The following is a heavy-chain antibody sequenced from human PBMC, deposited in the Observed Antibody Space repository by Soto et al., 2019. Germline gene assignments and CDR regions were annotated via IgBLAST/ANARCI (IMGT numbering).Heavy chain of an antibody. CDR1: GYSFTSYW. V-gene: IGHV5-51*01. CDR3: ARVSNESYYYGMDV. CDR2: IYPGDSDT. Sequence: GESLKISCKGSGYSFTSYWIGWVRQMPGKGLEWMGIIYPGDSDTRYSPSFQGQVTISADKSFSTAYLQWSSLKASDTAMYYCARVSNESYYYGMDVWVPETLLVTVSS. D-gene: IGHD4-4*01. J-gene: IGHJ6*02.